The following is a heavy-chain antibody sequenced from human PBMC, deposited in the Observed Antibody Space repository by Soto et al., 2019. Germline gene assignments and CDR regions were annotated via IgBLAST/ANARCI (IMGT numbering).Heavy chain of an antibody. Sequence: GGSLRLSCAASGFTFSSYAMSWVRQAPGKGLEWVSAISGSGGSTCYADSVKGRFTISRDNSKNTLYLQMNSLRAEDTAVYYCAKRLDGKTIFGVVIIPEDYYYYMDVWGKGTTVTVSS. CDR2: ISGSGGST. D-gene: IGHD3-3*01. CDR3: AKRLDGKTIFGVVIIPEDYYYYMDV. J-gene: IGHJ6*03. V-gene: IGHV3-23*01. CDR1: GFTFSSYA.